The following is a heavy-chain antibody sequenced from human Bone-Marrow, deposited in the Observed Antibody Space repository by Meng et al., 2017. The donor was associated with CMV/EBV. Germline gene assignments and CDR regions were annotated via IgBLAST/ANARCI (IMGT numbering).Heavy chain of an antibody. CDR3: VRDLFSSGWYAMDV. D-gene: IGHD6-19*01. J-gene: IGHJ6*02. CDR2: ISWNSGSI. Sequence: GESLKISCAASGFTFDDYAMHWVRQAPGKGLEWVSGISWNSGSIGYADSVKGRFTISRDNAKNSLYLQMNSLRAEDTALYYCVRDLFSSGWYAMDVCGQGTTVTFSS. V-gene: IGHV3-9*01. CDR1: GFTFDDYA.